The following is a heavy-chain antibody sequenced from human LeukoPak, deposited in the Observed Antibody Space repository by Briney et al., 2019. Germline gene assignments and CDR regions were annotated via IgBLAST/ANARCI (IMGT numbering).Heavy chain of an antibody. CDR3: AREELLWFGEYPTLYFDY. V-gene: IGHV1-69*13. J-gene: IGHJ4*02. D-gene: IGHD3-10*01. CDR1: GGTFSSYA. Sequence: SVKVSCKASGGTFSSYAISWVRQAPGQGLEWVGGIIPIFGTANYAQKFQGRVTITADESTSTAYMELSSLRSEDTAVYYCAREELLWFGEYPTLYFDYWGQGTLVTVSS. CDR2: IIPIFGTA.